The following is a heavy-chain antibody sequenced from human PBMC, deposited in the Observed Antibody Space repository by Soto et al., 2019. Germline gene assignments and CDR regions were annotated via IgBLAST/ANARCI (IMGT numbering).Heavy chain of an antibody. V-gene: IGHV4-34*01. CDR3: ARVLYYYGSGSYPFDY. Sequence: SETLSLTCAVYGGSFSGYYWSWIRQPPGKGLEWIGEINHSGSTNYNPSLKSRVTISVDTSKNQFSLKLSSVTAADTAVNYCARVLYYYGSGSYPFDYWGQGTLVTVSS. CDR2: INHSGST. CDR1: GGSFSGYY. D-gene: IGHD3-10*01. J-gene: IGHJ4*02.